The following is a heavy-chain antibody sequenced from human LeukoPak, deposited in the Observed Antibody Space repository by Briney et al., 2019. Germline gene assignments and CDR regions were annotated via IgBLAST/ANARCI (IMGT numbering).Heavy chain of an antibody. Sequence: PSETLSLTCTVSGGSISYYFWSWIRQPPGKGLEWIGYIYYSGSTDSNPSLKSRVTISVDTSKNQFSLRLTSVTAADTAVYYCARARGTYGDYPPDYWGQGTLVTVS. D-gene: IGHD4-17*01. CDR1: GGSISYYF. CDR3: ARARGTYGDYPPDY. CDR2: IYYSGST. V-gene: IGHV4-59*01. J-gene: IGHJ4*02.